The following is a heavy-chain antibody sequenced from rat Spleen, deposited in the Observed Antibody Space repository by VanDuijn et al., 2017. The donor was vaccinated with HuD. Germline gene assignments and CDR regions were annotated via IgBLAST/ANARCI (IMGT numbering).Heavy chain of an antibody. Sequence: EVQLVESDGGLVQPGRSLKLSCAASGFTFSDYYMAWVRQAPTEGLEWVATFSYDGSSTYYRDSVKGRFTISRDNGKSTLYLQMDSLRSEDTATYYCARGAYGGYYFDYWGQGVMVTVSS. D-gene: IGHD1-11*01. J-gene: IGHJ2*01. V-gene: IGHV5-29*01. CDR1: GFTFSDYY. CDR3: ARGAYGGYYFDY. CDR2: FSYDGSST.